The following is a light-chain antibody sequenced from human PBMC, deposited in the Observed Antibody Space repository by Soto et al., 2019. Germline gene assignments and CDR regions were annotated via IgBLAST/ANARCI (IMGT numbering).Light chain of an antibody. CDR2: QDS. Sequence: SYELTQPPSVSVSPGQTASITCSGDKLGDKYACWYQQKPGQSPVLVIYQDSKRPSGIPERFSGSNSGNTATLTISGTQAMDEADYYCQAWDSLVLFGGGTQLTVL. CDR1: KLGDKY. V-gene: IGLV3-1*01. J-gene: IGLJ2*01. CDR3: QAWDSLVL.